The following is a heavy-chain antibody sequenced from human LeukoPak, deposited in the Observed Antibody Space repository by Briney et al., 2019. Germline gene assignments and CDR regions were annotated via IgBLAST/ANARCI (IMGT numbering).Heavy chain of an antibody. V-gene: IGHV3-7*01. CDR1: GLSFSTSW. CDR3: VRDLHYSRLDY. D-gene: IGHD4-11*01. J-gene: IGHJ4*02. Sequence: KTGGPLRLSCAVSGLSFSTSWMDWVRQAPGKGREWGASINPDESEKYSAGSVKGRFTISRDNAKNSLFLQMENLRVEDTAFYYRVRDLHYSRLDYWGQGMLVAVSS. CDR2: INPDESEK.